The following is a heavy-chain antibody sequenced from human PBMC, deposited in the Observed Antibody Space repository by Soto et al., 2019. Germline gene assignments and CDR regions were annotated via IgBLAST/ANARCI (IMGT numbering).Heavy chain of an antibody. J-gene: IGHJ6*02. CDR1: GKAWSCYA. V-gene: IGHV1-18*04. Sequence: XSWKVACKASGKAWSCYAIIWVRQTPGEGLEWMGWISAYNGDTNYAQKLQCRVTMTTDTSTSTAYMELRSLRSDDTAVYYCARDLVPVYARPEGYDYYYGMDVWGQGTTVTVSS. CDR3: ARDLVPVYARPEGYDYYYGMDV. CDR2: ISAYNGDT. D-gene: IGHD2-8*01.